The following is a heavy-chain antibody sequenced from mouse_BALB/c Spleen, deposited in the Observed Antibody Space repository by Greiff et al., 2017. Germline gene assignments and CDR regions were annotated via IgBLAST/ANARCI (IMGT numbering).Heavy chain of an antibody. V-gene: IGHV3-2*02. CDR2: ISYSGST. CDR3: ARWGGNYAWFAY. J-gene: IGHJ3*01. D-gene: IGHD2-1*01. CDR1: GYSITSDYA. Sequence: EVQLQESGPGLVKPSQSLSLTCTVTGYSITSDYAWNWIRQFPGNKLEWMGYISYSGSTSYNPSLKSRISITRDTSKNQFFLQLNSVTTEDTATYYCARWGGNYAWFAYWGQGTLVTVSA.